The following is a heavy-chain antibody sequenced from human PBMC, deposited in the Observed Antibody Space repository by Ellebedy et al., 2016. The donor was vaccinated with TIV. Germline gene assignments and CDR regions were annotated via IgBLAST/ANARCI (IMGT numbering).Heavy chain of an antibody. CDR1: GDSIISSKYY. J-gene: IGHJ4*02. Sequence: GESLKISCSVSGDSIISSKYYWGWIRQAPGKGLEWVSTISDSGDGTFYSDSVQGRFTISRDNSKNTVYVQMISLRAEDTAVYYCAKDSGRSGWYFDYWGQGTPVTVSS. D-gene: IGHD6-19*01. V-gene: IGHV3-23*01. CDR3: AKDSGRSGWYFDY. CDR2: ISDSGDGT.